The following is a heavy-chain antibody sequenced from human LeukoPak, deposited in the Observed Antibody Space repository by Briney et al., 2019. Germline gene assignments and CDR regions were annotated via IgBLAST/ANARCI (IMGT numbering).Heavy chain of an antibody. J-gene: IGHJ5*02. D-gene: IGHD1-26*01. CDR2: IYYSGST. CDR3: VRDVLLTSSWFDP. CDR1: GGSLSDSNSF. Sequence: SETLSLTCAVSGGSLSDSNSFWGWIRQPPGKGLEWIGNIYYSGSTSYNPSLKSRVTISVDTSKNQFSLKLSSVTAADTAVYYCVRDVLLTSSWFDPWGQGTLVTVSS. V-gene: IGHV4-39*07.